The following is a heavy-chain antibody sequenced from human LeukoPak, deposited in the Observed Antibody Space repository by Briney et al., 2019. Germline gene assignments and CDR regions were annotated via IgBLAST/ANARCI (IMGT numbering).Heavy chain of an antibody. CDR2: INRSGST. Sequence: SEALSLTCAVYRGSFSGYYWSWIREPPGKGREWIGEINRSGSTNYNPPLKSRVTISVDTSKNQFSLKLSSMTAGDAAVYYCSRGGGSGSYSYFDYRGKRILVTV. D-gene: IGHD1-26*01. CDR1: RGSFSGYY. CDR3: SRGGGSGSYSYFDY. J-gene: IGHJ4*02. V-gene: IGHV4-34*01.